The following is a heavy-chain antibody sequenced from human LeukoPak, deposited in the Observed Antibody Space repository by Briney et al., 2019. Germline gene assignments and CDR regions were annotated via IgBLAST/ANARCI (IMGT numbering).Heavy chain of an antibody. D-gene: IGHD3-3*02. CDR2: IYHSGST. J-gene: IGHJ5*02. CDR3: ARHPAAFLEWLPYSNWFDP. CDR1: GYSISSGYY. Sequence: SETLSLTCAVSGYSISSGYYWGWIRQPPGKGLEWIGSIYHSGSTYYNPSLKSRVTISVDTSKNQFSLKLSSVTAADTAVHYCARHPAAFLEWLPYSNWFDPWGQGTLVTVSS. V-gene: IGHV4-38-2*01.